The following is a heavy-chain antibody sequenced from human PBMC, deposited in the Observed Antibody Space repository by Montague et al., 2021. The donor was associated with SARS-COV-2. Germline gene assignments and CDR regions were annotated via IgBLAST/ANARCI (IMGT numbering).Heavy chain of an antibody. CDR3: ARDRLKWGMITFGGNDY. CDR1: GFTFSDYA. D-gene: IGHD3-16*01. Sequence: SLRLSCGAFGFTFSDYAIYWVRQAPGKGLEWVALISYDGSNKYYXDSXKGRFAISRDNSKNTLYLQMNSLRAEDTAVYFCARDRLKWGMITFGGNDYWGQGTLVTVSS. CDR2: ISYDGSNK. J-gene: IGHJ4*02. V-gene: IGHV3-30*09.